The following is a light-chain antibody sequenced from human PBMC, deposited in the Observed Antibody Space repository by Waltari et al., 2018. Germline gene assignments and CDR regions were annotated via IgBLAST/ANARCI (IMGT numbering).Light chain of an antibody. CDR3: AAWDDSLSAVP. V-gene: IGLV1-47*01. CDR2: KNN. J-gene: IGLJ2*01. Sequence: QSVLTQPPSTSGTPGQRVTISCSGINSNIGSNFVYWYQQVPGMAPNLLIYKNNQRPAGVPDRFSGSKSGTSACLAIRALRSEDEADYYCAAWDDSLSAVPFGGGTKVTVL. CDR1: NSNIGSNF.